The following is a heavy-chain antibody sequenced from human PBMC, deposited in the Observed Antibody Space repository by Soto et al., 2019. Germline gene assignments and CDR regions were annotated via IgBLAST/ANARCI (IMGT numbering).Heavy chain of an antibody. Sequence: ESGGGVVQPGMSLRLSCAASGFTFSTYAMYWVRQPPGEGLEWVAVISYDGNNNYYTDSVKGRFTISRDNSKNTLYLQMNNLRSEDTALYYCARDFVPAAGTSWAANSLDPRGQGTLVTVSS. D-gene: IGHD6-13*01. CDR3: ARDFVPAAGTSWAANSLDP. CDR1: GFTFSTYA. V-gene: IGHV3-30-3*01. CDR2: ISYDGNNN. J-gene: IGHJ5*02.